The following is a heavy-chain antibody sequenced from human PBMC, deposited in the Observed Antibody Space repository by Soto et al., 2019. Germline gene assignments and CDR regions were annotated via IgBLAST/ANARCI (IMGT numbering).Heavy chain of an antibody. Sequence: QVQLQQSGPGLVKPSQTLSLTCAISGDSVSSNSAAWNWIRQSPSRGLEWLGRTYYRSKWYNDYAVSVKSRITINPDTSKNQSSLQLNSVTPEDTAVYYCARALGYCSSTSCYYYYMDVWGKGTTVTVSS. CDR3: ARALGYCSSTSCYYYYMDV. CDR1: GDSVSSNSAA. J-gene: IGHJ6*03. D-gene: IGHD2-2*01. V-gene: IGHV6-1*01. CDR2: TYYRSKWYN.